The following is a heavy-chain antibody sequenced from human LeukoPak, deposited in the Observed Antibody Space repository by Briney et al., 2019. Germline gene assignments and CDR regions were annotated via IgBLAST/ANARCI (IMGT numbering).Heavy chain of an antibody. CDR1: GGSISSGNW. Sequence: SETLSLTCAVSGGSISSGNWWNWVRQSPGKGLEWIGEIYQSGSTTYNPSLKSRVTMSMDKSKNEFSLRLTSVTAADTAVYFCAREGGCSGGSCSAFDLWGPGTLVIVSS. J-gene: IGHJ4*02. D-gene: IGHD2-15*01. CDR2: IYQSGST. CDR3: AREGGCSGGSCSAFDL. V-gene: IGHV4-4*02.